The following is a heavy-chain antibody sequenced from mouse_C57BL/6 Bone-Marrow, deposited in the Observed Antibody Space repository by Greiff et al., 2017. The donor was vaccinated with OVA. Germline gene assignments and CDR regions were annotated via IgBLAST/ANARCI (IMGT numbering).Heavy chain of an antibody. CDR3: AITTVVATDFDY. Sequence: EVHLVESGGGLVKPGGSLKLSCAASGFTFSDYGMHWVRQAPEKGLEWVAYISSGSSTIYYADTVKGRVTISRDNAKNTLFLQMTSLRSEDTAMYYCAITTVVATDFDYWGQGTTLTVSS. CDR1: GFTFSDYG. V-gene: IGHV5-17*01. J-gene: IGHJ2*01. D-gene: IGHD1-1*01. CDR2: ISSGSSTI.